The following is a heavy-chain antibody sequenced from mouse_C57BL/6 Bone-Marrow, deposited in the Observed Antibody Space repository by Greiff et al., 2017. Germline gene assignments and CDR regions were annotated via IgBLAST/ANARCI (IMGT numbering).Heavy chain of an antibody. V-gene: IGHV1-55*01. CDR1: GYTFTSYW. CDR2: IYPGSGST. CDR3: ARPYERDSWYFDV. D-gene: IGHD1-1*01. Sequence: VKLQQPGAELVKPGASVKMSCKASGYTFTSYWITWVKQRPGQGLEWIGDIYPGSGSTNYNEKFKSKATLTVDTSSSTAYMQLSSRTSEDSAVYYSARPYERDSWYFDVWGKGTTVTVSS. J-gene: IGHJ1*03.